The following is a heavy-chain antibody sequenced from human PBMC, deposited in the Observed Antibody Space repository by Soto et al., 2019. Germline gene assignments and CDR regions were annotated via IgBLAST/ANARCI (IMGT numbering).Heavy chain of an antibody. CDR2: IYHSGST. V-gene: IGHV4-4*02. J-gene: IGHJ5*02. CDR1: GFSISSSNW. CDR3: ARETRQQLVHLNWFDP. D-gene: IGHD6-13*01. Sequence: SETLSLTCAFSGFSISSSNWWIWVRQPPGKGLEWIGEIYHSGSTNYNPSLKSRVTISVDKSKNQFSLKLSSVTAADTAVYYCARETRQQLVHLNWFDPWGQGTLVTVSS.